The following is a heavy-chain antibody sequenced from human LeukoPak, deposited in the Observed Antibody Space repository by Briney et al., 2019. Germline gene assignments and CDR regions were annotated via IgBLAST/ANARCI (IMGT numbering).Heavy chain of an antibody. CDR2: IDPGDSYT. V-gene: IGHV5-10-1*01. CDR3: ARHYSSGSDFDY. D-gene: IGHD6-19*01. CDR1: GYSFTRYW. J-gene: IGHJ4*02. Sequence: GESLKISCKGSGYSFTRYWISWLRQMPGKGLEWMGRIDPGDSYTNYSPSFQGHVTISADKSISTAYLQWSSLKASDTAMYYCARHYSSGSDFDYWGQGTLATVSS.